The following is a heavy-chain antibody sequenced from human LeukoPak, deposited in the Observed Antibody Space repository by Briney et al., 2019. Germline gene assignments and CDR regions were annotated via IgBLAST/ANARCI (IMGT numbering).Heavy chain of an antibody. J-gene: IGHJ4*02. CDR1: GFTVSRYY. V-gene: IGHV3-66*01. D-gene: IGHD5-12*01. CDR3: ARDRGSGYDPGYFDY. CDR2: IYSGDNT. Sequence: GGSLRLSCAVSGFTVSRYYMSWVHQAPGKGLEWGSLIYSGDNTYYADSVKGRFTISRDNSKNTLYLQMNSLRVEDTAVYYCARDRGSGYDPGYFDYWGQGTLVTVSS.